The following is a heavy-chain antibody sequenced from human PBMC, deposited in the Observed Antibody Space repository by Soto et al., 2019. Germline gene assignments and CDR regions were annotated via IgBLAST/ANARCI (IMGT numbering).Heavy chain of an antibody. CDR2: IYYSGDT. V-gene: IGHV4-59*01. CDR3: ARDRNKLWKNDAFDI. J-gene: IGHJ3*02. CDR1: GDSLNSYY. Sequence: QVQLQESGPGLVKPSETLSLTCSVSGDSLNSYYWSWIRQSPGKGLEWLGYIYYSGDTKYNPSLQSRISISVDTTENQFSLRLRSVTASDTAVYFCARDRNKLWKNDAFDIWGQGTMVTVSS. D-gene: IGHD1-1*01.